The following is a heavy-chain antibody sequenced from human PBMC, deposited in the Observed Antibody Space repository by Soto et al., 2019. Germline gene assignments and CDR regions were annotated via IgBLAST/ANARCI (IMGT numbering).Heavy chain of an antibody. V-gene: IGHV4-30-2*01. D-gene: IGHD4-17*01. Sequence: KPSETLSLTCTFSCAYIIDGGYSWSWIRQPPGKGLEWIGYIYHSGSTYYNPSLKSRVTISVDRSKNQFSLKLSSVTAADTAVYYCARVTTVTTRCSDHWGQGTLVTVSS. CDR1: CAYIIDGGYS. J-gene: IGHJ4*02. CDR3: ARVTTVTTRCSDH. CDR2: IYHSGST.